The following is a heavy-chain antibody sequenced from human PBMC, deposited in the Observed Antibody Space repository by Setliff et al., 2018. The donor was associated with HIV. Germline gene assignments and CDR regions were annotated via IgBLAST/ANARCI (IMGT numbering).Heavy chain of an antibody. D-gene: IGHD3-22*01. CDR1: GGSISSYY. Sequence: SETLSLTCTVSGGSISSYYWSWIRQPAGKGLDWIGRFYTSGSTNYNTSLTSRVTMSVDTSKNQFSLKLSSVTAADTAVYYCARDRLTYYFDYWGQGILVTVSS. CDR2: FYTSGST. J-gene: IGHJ4*02. CDR3: ARDRLTYYFDY. V-gene: IGHV4-4*07.